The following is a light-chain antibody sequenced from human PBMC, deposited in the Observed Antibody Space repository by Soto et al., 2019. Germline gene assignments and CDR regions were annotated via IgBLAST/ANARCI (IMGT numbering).Light chain of an antibody. CDR2: DND. Sequence: QSVLTQPPSVSAAPGQTVTISCSGSSSNIGRNYVSWYRQLPGTAPKLLIYDNDLRPSGIPDRFSGSRSGTSATLGITGLQTGDEADYYCGTWDSSLTAVVFGGRTKLTVL. V-gene: IGLV1-51*01. CDR1: SSNIGRNY. J-gene: IGLJ2*01. CDR3: GTWDSSLTAVV.